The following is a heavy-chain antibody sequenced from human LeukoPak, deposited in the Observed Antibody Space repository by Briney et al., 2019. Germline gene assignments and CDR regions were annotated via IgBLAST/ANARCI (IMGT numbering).Heavy chain of an antibody. J-gene: IGHJ6*02. V-gene: IGHV4-30-2*01. D-gene: IGHD2-15*01. CDR2: IYHSGST. CDR1: GGSISSGGYS. CDR3: ARGKKPVGEYMDV. Sequence: PSETLSLTCAVSGGSISSGGYSWSWIRQPPGKGLEWIGYIYHSGSTYYNPSLKSRVTISVDRSKNQFSLKLSSVTAADTAVYYCARGKKPVGEYMDVWGQGTTVTVSS.